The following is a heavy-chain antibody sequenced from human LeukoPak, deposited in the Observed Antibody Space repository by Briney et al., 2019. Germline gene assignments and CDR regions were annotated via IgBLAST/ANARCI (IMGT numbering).Heavy chain of an antibody. J-gene: IGHJ4*02. V-gene: IGHV3-64D*06. CDR2: ISINGGST. D-gene: IGHD2-2*02. CDR3: VRRSPRDCSTTSCYSSSWYFDY. CDR1: GFTFSSYA. Sequence: GGSLRLSCSASGFTFSSYAMHWVRQTPGKGLEYVSAISINGGSTYYTDSVKGRFTISRDNAKNTLYLQMSSLRAEDTAVYYCVRRSPRDCSTTSCYSSSWYFDYWGQGTLVTVSP.